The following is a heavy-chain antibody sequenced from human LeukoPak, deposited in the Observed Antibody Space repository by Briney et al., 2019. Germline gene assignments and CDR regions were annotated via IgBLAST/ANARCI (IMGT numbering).Heavy chain of an antibody. CDR3: ARDLTYYDFWSGYPSYYYYGMDV. CDR1: GGSISSGGYY. CDR2: IYYSGRT. V-gene: IGHV4-61*08. Sequence: SETLSLTCTVSGGSISSGGYYWSWIRQHPGQGLEWIGNIYYSGRTYYNPSLKSRVTISVDTSKNQFSLKLSSVTAADTAVYYCARDLTYYDFWSGYPSYYYYGMDVWGQGTTVTVSS. D-gene: IGHD3-3*01. J-gene: IGHJ6*02.